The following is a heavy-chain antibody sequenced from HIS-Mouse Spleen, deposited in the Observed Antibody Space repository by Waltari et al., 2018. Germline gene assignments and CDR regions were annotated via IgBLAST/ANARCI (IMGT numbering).Heavy chain of an antibody. Sequence: QLQLQESGPGLVKPSETLSLTCTVSGGSISSSSYYWGWIRQPPGKGLGWIGSIYYRGSTYYNPSLQSRVTISVDTSKTQFSLKLSSVTAADTAVYYCAREIPYSSSWYDWYFDLWGRGTLVTVSS. J-gene: IGHJ2*01. CDR3: AREIPYSSSWYDWYFDL. V-gene: IGHV4-39*07. CDR2: IYYRGST. CDR1: GGSISSSSYY. D-gene: IGHD6-13*01.